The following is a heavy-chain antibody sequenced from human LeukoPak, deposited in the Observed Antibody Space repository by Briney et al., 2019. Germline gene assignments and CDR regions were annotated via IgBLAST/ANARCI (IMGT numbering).Heavy chain of an antibody. D-gene: IGHD1-26*01. CDR2: VYSDGKT. Sequence: PGGSLRLSCAASGFIVSSNYMTWVRQAPGKGLEWVSGVYSDGKTYYADSVKGRFTISRDNSKNTLYLQMNSLRAEDTAVYYCAREWELQDGFDIWGQGTMVTVSS. V-gene: IGHV3-53*01. CDR3: AREWELQDGFDI. CDR1: GFIVSSNY. J-gene: IGHJ3*02.